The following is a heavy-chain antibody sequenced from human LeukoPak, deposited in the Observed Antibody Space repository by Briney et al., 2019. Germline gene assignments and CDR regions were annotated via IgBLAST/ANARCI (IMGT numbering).Heavy chain of an antibody. Sequence: SVKVSCKASGGTFSSYAISWVRQAPGQGLEWMGRIIPMLGIANYAQKFQGRVTITADKSTSTAYMELSSLRSEDTAVYYCAGDEYYYDSSVYGYWGQGTLVTVSS. CDR3: AGDEYYYDSSVYGY. D-gene: IGHD3-22*01. V-gene: IGHV1-69*04. CDR2: IIPMLGIA. CDR1: GGTFSSYA. J-gene: IGHJ4*02.